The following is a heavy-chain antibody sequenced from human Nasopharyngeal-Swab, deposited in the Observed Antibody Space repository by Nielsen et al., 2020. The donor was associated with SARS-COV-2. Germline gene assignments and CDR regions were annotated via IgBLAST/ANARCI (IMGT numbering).Heavy chain of an antibody. V-gene: IGHV3-23*01. D-gene: IGHD3-3*01. CDR1: GFTFSSYW. Sequence: GESLKISCAASGFTFSSYWMSWVRQAPGKGLEWVSAISGSGGSTYYADSVKGRFTISRDNSKNTLYLQMNSLRAEDTAVYYCAKDLLRFLEWSPMDVWGQGTTVTVSS. CDR3: AKDLLRFLEWSPMDV. J-gene: IGHJ6*02. CDR2: ISGSGGST.